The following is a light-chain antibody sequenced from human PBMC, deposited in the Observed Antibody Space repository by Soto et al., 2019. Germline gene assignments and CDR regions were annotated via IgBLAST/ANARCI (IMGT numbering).Light chain of an antibody. Sequence: PGERATLSCGASQSVNNNYLAWYQQKPGQAPRLVIYGASTRATGIPDRFSGSGSGTDFTLTIDRLEPEDFAVYYCHQYYSSPTTFGGGTKVDIK. CDR1: QSVNNNY. CDR3: HQYYSSPTT. CDR2: GAS. J-gene: IGKJ4*01. V-gene: IGKV3-20*01.